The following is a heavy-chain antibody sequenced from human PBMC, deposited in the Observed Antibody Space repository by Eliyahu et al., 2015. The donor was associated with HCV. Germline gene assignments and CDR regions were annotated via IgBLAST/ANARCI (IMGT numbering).Heavy chain of an antibody. D-gene: IGHD6-19*01. CDR1: GGSITTYY. Sequence: QVQLQESGPGLVKPSETLSLTCTVSGGSITTYYXSWIRQPPGKGLEWIGYIHYSGSTNFNPSLKSRVTISVDTSKNQFSLILTSVTPADTAVYYCASGGGGIAVAGTGGWFDPWGQGTLVTVSS. J-gene: IGHJ5*02. V-gene: IGHV4-59*01. CDR2: IHYSGST. CDR3: ASGGGGIAVAGTGGWFDP.